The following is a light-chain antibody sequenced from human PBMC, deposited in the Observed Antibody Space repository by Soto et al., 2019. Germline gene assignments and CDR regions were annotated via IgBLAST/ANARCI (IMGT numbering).Light chain of an antibody. CDR2: GAS. Sequence: DIQMTQSPSTLSAXVGDRVTITCRASQGISKWLAWYQQKPGKAPKLLIYGASSLENGVPSRFSGSGSGTEFTLTISSLQPDDFATYFCQQYNSYDMWSFGQGTKV. CDR1: QGISKW. CDR3: QQYNSYDMWS. J-gene: IGKJ1*01. V-gene: IGKV1-5*01.